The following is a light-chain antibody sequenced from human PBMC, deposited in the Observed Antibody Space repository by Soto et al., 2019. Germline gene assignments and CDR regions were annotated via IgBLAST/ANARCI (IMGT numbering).Light chain of an antibody. V-gene: IGKV3-15*01. Sequence: EVMMRQSPATLSVSPGDGATLSCRASQGIGDTLAWYQHKPGQTPRLLIYDTSTRATGVPTTFSVSGLWTEFPLTITSREAEDFGIYYCQQYDYWWTVGQGNKVDIK. CDR2: DTS. CDR1: QGIGDT. CDR3: QQYDYWWT. J-gene: IGKJ1*01.